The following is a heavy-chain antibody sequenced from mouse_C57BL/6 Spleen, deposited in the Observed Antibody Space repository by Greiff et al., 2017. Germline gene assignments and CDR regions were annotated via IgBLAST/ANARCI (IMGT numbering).Heavy chain of an antibody. CDR2: IDPEDGET. Sequence: VQLKQSGAELVKPGASVKLSCTASGFNFKDYYMHWVKQRTEQGLEWIGSIDPEDGETKYAPKFQGKSTITADTSSNTAYLQLSSLTSEDTDVYYCARDDYGRYFDCWGQGTTLTVSS. D-gene: IGHD2-4*01. CDR1: GFNFKDYY. V-gene: IGHV14-2*01. J-gene: IGHJ2*01. CDR3: ARDDYGRYFDC.